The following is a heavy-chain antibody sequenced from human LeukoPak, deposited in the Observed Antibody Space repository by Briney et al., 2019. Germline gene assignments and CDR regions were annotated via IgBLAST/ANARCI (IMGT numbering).Heavy chain of an antibody. D-gene: IGHD3-10*01. V-gene: IGHV4-59*01. CDR3: VRTISDGSGDY. CDR2: IWYSGTT. J-gene: IGHJ4*02. Sequence: SETLSPTCTVSGGSISRYHWSWIRQPPEKGLEWIGYIWYSGTTNYNPSLKSRVTMSVDTSKNHFSLRLSSVTAADTAVYYCVRTISDGSGDYWGQGILVTVSA. CDR1: GGSISRYH.